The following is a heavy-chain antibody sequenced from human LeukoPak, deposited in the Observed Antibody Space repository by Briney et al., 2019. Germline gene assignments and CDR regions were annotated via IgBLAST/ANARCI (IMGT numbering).Heavy chain of an antibody. J-gene: IGHJ4*02. V-gene: IGHV3-53*01. D-gene: IGHD3-9*01. Sequence: PGGSLRLSCAASGFTFSSYSMNWVRQAPGKGLEWVSLIYVGGSTYYADSVKGRFTISRDNSKNTLFLQMNSLRAEDTALYYCARSGYYNPNYFDSWGQGTLVTVSS. CDR2: IYVGGST. CDR1: GFTFSSYS. CDR3: ARSGYYNPNYFDS.